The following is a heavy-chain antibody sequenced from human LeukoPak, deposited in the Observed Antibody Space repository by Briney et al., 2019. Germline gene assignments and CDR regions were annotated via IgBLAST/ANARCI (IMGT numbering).Heavy chain of an antibody. J-gene: IGHJ5*02. V-gene: IGHV4-34*01. CDR3: ARGGYYGSGNDFRFDP. CDR2: INHSGST. D-gene: IGHD3-10*01. CDR1: GGSFSGYY. Sequence: SETLSLTCAVYGGSFSGYYWSWIRQPPGKGLEWIGEINHSGSTNYNPSLKSRVTISVDTSKNQFSLKLSSVTAADTAVYYCARGGYYGSGNDFRFDPWGQGTLVTVSS.